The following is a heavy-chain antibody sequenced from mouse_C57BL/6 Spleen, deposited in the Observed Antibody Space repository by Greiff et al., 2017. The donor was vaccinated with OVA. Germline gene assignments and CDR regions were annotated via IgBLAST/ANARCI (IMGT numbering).Heavy chain of an antibody. CDR3: ARETLITTVVATGDWYFDV. V-gene: IGHV3-6*01. CDR2: ISYDGSN. D-gene: IGHD1-1*01. J-gene: IGHJ1*03. CDR1: GYSITSGYY. Sequence: EVKLLESGPGLVKPSQSLSLTCSVTGYSITSGYYWNWLRQFPGKKLEWMGYISYDGSNNYNPSLKNRISITRDTSKNQFFLKLNSVTTEDTATDYCARETLITTVVATGDWYFDVWGTGTTVTVSS.